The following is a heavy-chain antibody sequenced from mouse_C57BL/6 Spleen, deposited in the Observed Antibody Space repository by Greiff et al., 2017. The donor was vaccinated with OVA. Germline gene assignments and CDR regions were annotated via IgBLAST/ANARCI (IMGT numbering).Heavy chain of an antibody. CDR3: AGAGGYGSSYGDMDY. V-gene: IGHV1-50*01. CDR1: GYTFTSYW. J-gene: IGHJ4*01. D-gene: IGHD1-1*01. CDR2: IDPSDSYT. Sequence: QVQLQQPGAELVKPGASVKLSCKASGYTFTSYWMQWVKQRPGQGLEWIGEIDPSDSYTNYNQKFKGKATLTVDTSSSTAYMQLSSLTSEDSAVYDCAGAGGYGSSYGDMDYWGRGTSVTVSA.